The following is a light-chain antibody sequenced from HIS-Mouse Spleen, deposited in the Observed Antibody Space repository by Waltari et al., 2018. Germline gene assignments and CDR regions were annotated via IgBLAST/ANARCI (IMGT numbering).Light chain of an antibody. J-gene: IGLJ1*01. V-gene: IGLV2-8*01. Sequence: QSALTQPPSASGSPGQSVTISCTGTSSDVGGYNYVSWYQQPPGKAPKLMIYEVSKRPPGVPDRFSGSTSGNTACLTVSGLQAEDEADYFCSSYAGSNNLGVFGTGTKVTVL. CDR1: SSDVGGYNY. CDR2: EVS. CDR3: SSYAGSNNLGV.